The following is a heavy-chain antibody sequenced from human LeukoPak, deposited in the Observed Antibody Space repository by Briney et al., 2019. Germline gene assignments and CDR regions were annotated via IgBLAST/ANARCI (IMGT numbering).Heavy chain of an antibody. D-gene: IGHD6-13*01. Sequence: GASVKVSCKASGYTFTGYYMHWVRQAPGQGLEWMGWINPNSGGTNYAQKFQGRVTMTRDTSISTAYMELSRLRSDDTAVYYCARMPGIAAAGLDYWGQGTLVTVSS. J-gene: IGHJ4*02. V-gene: IGHV1-2*02. CDR2: INPNSGGT. CDR3: ARMPGIAAAGLDY. CDR1: GYTFTGYY.